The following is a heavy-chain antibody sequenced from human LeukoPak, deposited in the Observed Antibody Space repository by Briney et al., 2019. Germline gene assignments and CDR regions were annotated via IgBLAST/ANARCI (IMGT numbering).Heavy chain of an antibody. CDR2: IYHSGST. CDR1: GGSISSSNW. V-gene: IGHV4-4*02. CDR3: ARETSLVGFASGLGFNY. Sequence: PSETLSLTCAVSGGSISSSNWWSWVRQPPGKGLEWIGEIYHSGSTNYNPSLKSRVTISVDKAKNQFSLKLSSVTAADTATYYCARETSLVGFASGLGFNYWGQGILVTVSS. D-gene: IGHD6-19*01. J-gene: IGHJ4*02.